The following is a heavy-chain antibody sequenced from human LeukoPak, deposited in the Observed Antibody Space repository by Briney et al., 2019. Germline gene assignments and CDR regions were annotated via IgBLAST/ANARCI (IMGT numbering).Heavy chain of an antibody. CDR3: ARGIAGTLDYFDY. Sequence: ASVNVSCKASGGTFSSYAISWVRQAPGQGLEWMGGIIPIFGTANYAQKFQGRVTITADESTSTAYMELSSLRSEDTAVYYCARGIAGTLDYFDYWGQGTLVTVSS. CDR1: GGTFSSYA. J-gene: IGHJ4*02. CDR2: IIPIFGTA. D-gene: IGHD6-13*01. V-gene: IGHV1-69*13.